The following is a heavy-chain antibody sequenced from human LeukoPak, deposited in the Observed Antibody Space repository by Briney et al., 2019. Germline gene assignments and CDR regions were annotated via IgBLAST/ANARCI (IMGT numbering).Heavy chain of an antibody. D-gene: IGHD6-19*01. Sequence: GGSLRLSCAASGFTFSSYSMNWVRQAPGKGLEWVSSISSSSSYIYYADSVKGRFTISRDNSKNTLYLQMNSLRAEDTAVYYCATGGWIAVAGTGAGFDYWGQGTLVTVSS. V-gene: IGHV3-21*01. CDR3: ATGGWIAVAGTGAGFDY. CDR2: ISSSSSYI. CDR1: GFTFSSYS. J-gene: IGHJ4*02.